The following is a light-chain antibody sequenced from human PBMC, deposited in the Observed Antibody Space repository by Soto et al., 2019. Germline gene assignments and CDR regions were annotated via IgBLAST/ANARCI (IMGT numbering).Light chain of an antibody. CDR1: SSDVGIYNY. Sequence: QSVLTRPASVSGSPGQSIAISCPGSSSDVGIYNYVSWYQQHPGKVPKLIIYEVTNRPSGVSNRFSGSKSGNTASLTISGLQAEEEADYYCSSYTTSSTRVFGTGTKVTVL. CDR2: EVT. CDR3: SSYTTSSTRV. J-gene: IGLJ1*01. V-gene: IGLV2-14*01.